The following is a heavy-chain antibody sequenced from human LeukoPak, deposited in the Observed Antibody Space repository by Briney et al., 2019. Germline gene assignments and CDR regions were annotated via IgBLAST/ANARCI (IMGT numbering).Heavy chain of an antibody. CDR2: ICYSGTY. Sequence: PSETLSLTCTVSGVSITSDDSSWIWIPQPPGKDLMWIRYICYSGTYNSNPALQNRVTISLDTSKNQVSLKLTAADTAVYDCVRYKWVRAGSSWLHYGMDVWGQGTTVAVSS. V-gene: IGHV4-30-4*01. CDR3: VRYKWVRAGSSWLHYGMDV. J-gene: IGHJ6*02. D-gene: IGHD6-13*01. CDR1: GVSITSDDSS.